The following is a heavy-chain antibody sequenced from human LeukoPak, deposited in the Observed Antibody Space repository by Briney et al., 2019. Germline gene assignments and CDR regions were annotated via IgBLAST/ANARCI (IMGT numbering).Heavy chain of an antibody. Sequence: GGSLRLSCAASGFTFSSYSMNWVRQAPGKGLEWVSSISSSSSYIYYADSVKGRFTISRDNAKNSLYLQMNSLRAEDTAVYYCARTLIVGATTAFDYWGQGTLVTVSS. CDR3: ARTLIVGATTAFDY. J-gene: IGHJ4*02. V-gene: IGHV3-21*01. CDR1: GFTFSSYS. CDR2: ISSSSSYI. D-gene: IGHD1-26*01.